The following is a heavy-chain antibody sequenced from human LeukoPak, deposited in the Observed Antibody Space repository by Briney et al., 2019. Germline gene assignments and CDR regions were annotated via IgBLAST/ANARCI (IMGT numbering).Heavy chain of an antibody. D-gene: IGHD3-22*01. CDR1: GYTFTVYY. CDR2: INPNSGGT. V-gene: IGHV1-2*02. CDR3: ARARMTSYDSRSNWFDP. Sequence: ASVKVSCKASGYTFTVYYMHWVRQAPGQGLEWMGWINPNSGGTNYAQKFQGRVTMTRDTSISTAYMELSRLRSDDTAVYYCARARMTSYDSRSNWFDPWGQGTLVTVSS. J-gene: IGHJ5*02.